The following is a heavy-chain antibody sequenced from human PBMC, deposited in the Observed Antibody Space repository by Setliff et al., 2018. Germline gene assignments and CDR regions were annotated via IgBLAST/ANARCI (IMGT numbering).Heavy chain of an antibody. CDR2: ISAYNGNT. V-gene: IGHV1-18*01. D-gene: IGHD3-22*01. J-gene: IGHJ4*02. CDR1: GYTFSTYG. CDR3: ARTVYNDSSGYGV. Sequence: ASVKVSCKASGYTFSTYGITWVRQAPGQGLEWMGWISAYNGNTNYAQKLQGRVTMTTDTSTSTAYMELRSLRSDDTAVYYCARTVYNDSSGYGVWGQGTQVTVSS.